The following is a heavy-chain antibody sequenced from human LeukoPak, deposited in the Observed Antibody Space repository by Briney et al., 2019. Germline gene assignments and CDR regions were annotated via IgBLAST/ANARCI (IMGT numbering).Heavy chain of an antibody. V-gene: IGHV1-18*01. CDR3: ARGPRVYQRDYYYYYYMDV. Sequence: ASVKVSCKASGYTFISYGISWVRQAPGQGLEWMGWISAYNGNTNYAQKLQGRVTMTTDTSTSTAYMELRSLRSDDTAVYYCARGPRVYQRDYYYYYYMDVWGKGTTVTVSS. D-gene: IGHD6-25*01. J-gene: IGHJ6*03. CDR1: GYTFISYG. CDR2: ISAYNGNT.